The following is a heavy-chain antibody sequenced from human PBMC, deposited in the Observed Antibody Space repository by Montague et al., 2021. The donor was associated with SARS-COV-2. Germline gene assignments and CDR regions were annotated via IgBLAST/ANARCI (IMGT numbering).Heavy chain of an antibody. CDR1: GGSISSYY. Sequence: LSLTCTVSGGSISSYYWSWVRQPPGKGLEWVSYITSDGGIIYYADFVEGRFTISSDNAKNSLYLHMNSLRVGDTAVYYCATLARGLFDHGMDVWGQGTPVTVSS. V-gene: IGHV3-48*03. CDR3: ATLARGLFDHGMDV. D-gene: IGHD3-10*01. J-gene: IGHJ6*02. CDR2: ITSDGGII.